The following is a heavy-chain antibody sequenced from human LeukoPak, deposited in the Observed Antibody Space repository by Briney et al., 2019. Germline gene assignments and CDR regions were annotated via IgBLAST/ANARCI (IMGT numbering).Heavy chain of an antibody. D-gene: IGHD1-1*01. CDR1: GFSVRSNY. CDR3: ARDRRRLRGMNGDGDAFDI. Sequence: GGALRLSCAASGFSVRSNYIRWVRQAPGKGLEGVSMIYSDGSIFHAESVKGRFTMSRANSRNTLDLQMNILRVEDTAVYFCARDRRRLRGMNGDGDAFDIWGQGTMVTVSS. V-gene: IGHV3-53*01. J-gene: IGHJ3*02. CDR2: IYSDGSI.